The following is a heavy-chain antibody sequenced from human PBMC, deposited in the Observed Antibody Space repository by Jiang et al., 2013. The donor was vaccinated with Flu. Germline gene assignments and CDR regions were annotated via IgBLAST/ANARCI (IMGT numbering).Heavy chain of an antibody. CDR2: IYWDDDQ. Sequence: KPTQTLTLTCTFSGFSLNTNGVGVGWVRQSPGGALEWLALIYWDDDQRYSPSLKSRLTITRDTSKNQVVLRMTDVDPVDTATYYCGRIPRRYTNYEGRLSYYYAMDVWGQGTTVTVSS. V-gene: IGHV2-5*02. CDR1: GFSLNTNGVG. D-gene: IGHD4/OR15-4a*01. J-gene: IGHJ6*02. CDR3: GRIPRRYTNYEGRLSYYYAMDV.